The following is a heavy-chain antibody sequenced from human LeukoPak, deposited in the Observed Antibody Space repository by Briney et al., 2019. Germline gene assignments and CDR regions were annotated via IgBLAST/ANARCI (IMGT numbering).Heavy chain of an antibody. CDR3: AKGGYGDYPVRRYYYYGMDV. V-gene: IGHV3-23*01. CDR1: GSTFSSYA. CDR2: ISGSGGST. Sequence: PGGSLRLSCAASGSTFSSYAMSWVRQAPGKGLEWVSAISGSGGSTYYADSVKGRFTISRDNSKNTLYLQMNSLRAEDTAVYYCAKGGYGDYPVRRYYYYGMDVWGQGTTVTVSS. D-gene: IGHD4-17*01. J-gene: IGHJ6*02.